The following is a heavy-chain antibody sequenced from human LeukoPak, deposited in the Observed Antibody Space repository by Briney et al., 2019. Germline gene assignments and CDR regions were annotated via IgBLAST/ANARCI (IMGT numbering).Heavy chain of an antibody. Sequence: QPGGSLRLSCATSGFTFSNCWMNWVRQAPGKGLEWVANIKQDGSERYYVDSVKGRFTISRDNAKNSLYLQMNSLRAEDTAVYYCARVPYYDSSGYLDYWGQGTLVTVSS. CDR1: GFTFSNCW. CDR3: ARVPYYDSSGYLDY. J-gene: IGHJ4*02. V-gene: IGHV3-7*02. D-gene: IGHD3-22*01. CDR2: IKQDGSER.